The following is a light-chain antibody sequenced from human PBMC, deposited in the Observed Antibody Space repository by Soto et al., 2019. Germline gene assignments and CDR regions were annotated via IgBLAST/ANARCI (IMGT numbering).Light chain of an antibody. J-gene: IGLJ2*01. V-gene: IGLV2-14*03. CDR3: SSFTSSSTVV. CDR2: EVS. CDR1: TSDVGAYNY. Sequence: QSALTQPASVSGSPGQSITISCTGTTSDVGAYNYISWYQVHPDKAPKLMIYEVSGRPSGVSYRFSGSKSGNTASLTISGLQAEDEADYYCSSFTSSSTVVFGGGTKLTV.